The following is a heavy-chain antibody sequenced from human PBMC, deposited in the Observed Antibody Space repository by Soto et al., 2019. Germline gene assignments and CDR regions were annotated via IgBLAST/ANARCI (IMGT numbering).Heavy chain of an antibody. V-gene: IGHV3-21*01. CDR3: ARDGSPRSINAFDI. CDR1: GFTFSSYS. D-gene: IGHD6-13*01. J-gene: IGHJ3*02. CDR2: ISSSSYI. Sequence: PGGSLRLSCAASGFTFSSYSMNWVRQAPGKGLEWVSSISSSSYIYYADSVKGRFTISRDNAKNSLYLQMNSLRAEDTAVYYCARDGSPRSINAFDIWGQGAMVTVSS.